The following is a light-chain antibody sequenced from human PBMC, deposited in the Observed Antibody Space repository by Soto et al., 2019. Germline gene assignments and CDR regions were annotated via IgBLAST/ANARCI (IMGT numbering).Light chain of an antibody. V-gene: IGKV1-39*01. Sequence: DIQMTQSPSSLSASVGDRVTITCRASQSISSYLHWYQQKPGKAPKLLIYATSSLQSEVPSRFSGSGSGTDFTLTISSLQPEDFATYYCQQSYSTPWTFVQGTKVQIK. J-gene: IGKJ1*01. CDR3: QQSYSTPWT. CDR1: QSISSY. CDR2: ATS.